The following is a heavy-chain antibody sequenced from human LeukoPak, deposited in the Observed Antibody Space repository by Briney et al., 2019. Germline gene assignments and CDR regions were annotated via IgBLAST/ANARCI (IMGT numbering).Heavy chain of an antibody. J-gene: IGHJ4*02. CDR1: GYTFTGYY. Sequence: ASVKVSCKASGYTFTGYYMHWVRQAPGQGLEWMGWINPNSGGTNYAQKFQGRVTMTRDTSISTAYMKLSRLRSDDTAVYYCARENCSGGSCYLGYWGQGTLVTVSS. D-gene: IGHD2-15*01. CDR3: ARENCSGGSCYLGY. CDR2: INPNSGGT. V-gene: IGHV1-2*02.